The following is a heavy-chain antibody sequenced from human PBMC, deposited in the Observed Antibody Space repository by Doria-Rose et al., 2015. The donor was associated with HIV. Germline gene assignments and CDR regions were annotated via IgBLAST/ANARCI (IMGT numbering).Heavy chain of an antibody. CDR2: ISASETT. D-gene: IGHD3-10*01. Sequence: QVQLQESGPGLVRPSQTLSLTCTVSGDSISSGDSFWSWIRQHPGKGPEWIGYISASETTCYYPSLRGRLTISLDASKNQFSLNLNSVTAADTAVYYCARARNYGFPHFFDFWGQGTLVTVSS. J-gene: IGHJ4*02. CDR1: GDSISSGDSF. V-gene: IGHV4-30-4*01. CDR3: ARARNYGFPHFFDF.